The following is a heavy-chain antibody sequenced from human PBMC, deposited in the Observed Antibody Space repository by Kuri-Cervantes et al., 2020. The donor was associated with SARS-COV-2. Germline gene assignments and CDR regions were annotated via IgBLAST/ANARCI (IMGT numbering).Heavy chain of an antibody. V-gene: IGHV4-4*07. J-gene: IGHJ3*01. CDR1: GGSISSYY. D-gene: IGHD1-26*01. Sequence: SETLSLACTVSGGSISSYYWSWIRQPAGKGLEWIGRIYTSGSTNYNPSLKSRVTMSVDTSKNQFSLKLSPVTAADTAMYYCARAAIVGETYDAIDVWGQGTMVTVSS. CDR3: ARAAIVGETYDAIDV. CDR2: IYTSGST.